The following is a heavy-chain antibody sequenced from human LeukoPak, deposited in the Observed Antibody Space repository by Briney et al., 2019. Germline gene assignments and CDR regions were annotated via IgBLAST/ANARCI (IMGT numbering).Heavy chain of an antibody. V-gene: IGHV3-30-3*01. CDR1: GFTFSSYA. J-gene: IGHJ4*02. CDR3: ARTPNFDWLLFFDY. D-gene: IGHD3-9*01. CDR2: ISYDGSNK. Sequence: GGSLRLSCAASGFTFSSYAMPWVRQAPGKGLEWVAVISYDGSNKYYADSVKGRFTISRDNSKNTLYLQMNSLRAEDTAVYYCARTPNFDWLLFFDYWGQGTLVTVSS.